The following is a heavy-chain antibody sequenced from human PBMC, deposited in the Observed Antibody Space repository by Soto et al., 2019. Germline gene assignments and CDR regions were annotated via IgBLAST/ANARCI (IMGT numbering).Heavy chain of an antibody. D-gene: IGHD1-26*01. CDR1: GGSISSNTYY. CDR2: VYYTGSA. Sequence: QLQLQESGPGLVKPSETLSLTCTVSGGSISSNTYYWGWIRQPPGKGLEWIGSVYYTGSAYYNPSLKSRVTISVDTSKNQFSLKLSSVTAADTAVYYCARQADGSYPIRGFYYFHSWGQGTLVTVSS. CDR3: ARQADGSYPIRGFYYFHS. J-gene: IGHJ4*02. V-gene: IGHV4-39*01.